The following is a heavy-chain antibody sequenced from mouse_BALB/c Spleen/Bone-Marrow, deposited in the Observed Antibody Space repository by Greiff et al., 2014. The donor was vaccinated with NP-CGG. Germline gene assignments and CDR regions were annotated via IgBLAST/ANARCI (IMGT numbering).Heavy chain of an antibody. V-gene: IGHV14-3*02. J-gene: IGHJ3*01. CDR3: ALYYYGSSGFAH. Sequence: EVQLQQSGAELVKPGASVKLSCTASGFTIKDSYMHWVKQRPEQGLEWIGRIDPANGNTKYDPKFQGKATITADTSSNTAYLQLSSLTSEDTAVYYCALYYYGSSGFAHWGQGTLVTVSA. CDR2: IDPANGNT. CDR1: GFTIKDSY. D-gene: IGHD1-1*01.